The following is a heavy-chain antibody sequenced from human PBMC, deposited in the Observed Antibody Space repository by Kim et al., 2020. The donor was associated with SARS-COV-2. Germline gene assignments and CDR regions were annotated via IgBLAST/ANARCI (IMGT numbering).Heavy chain of an antibody. CDR3: ARGLNRGIAVRFDP. V-gene: IGHV4-34*01. D-gene: IGHD6-19*01. Sequence: NPSLKSRVTISVDTSKNQFSLKLSSVTAADTAVYYCARGLNRGIAVRFDPWGQGTLVTVSP. J-gene: IGHJ5*02.